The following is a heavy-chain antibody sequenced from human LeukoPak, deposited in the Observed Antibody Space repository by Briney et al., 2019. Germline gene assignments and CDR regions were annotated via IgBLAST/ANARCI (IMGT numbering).Heavy chain of an antibody. CDR1: GLAFSAYK. V-gene: IGHV3-74*01. CDR3: VVGGSPGY. J-gene: IGHJ4*02. D-gene: IGHD2-15*01. Sequence: GGSLRLSCAASGLAFSAYKMHWVRQAPRKGLVWVSRISTDGYTTAYADFVQGRFTASRDNTKNTWSLEMNSLRAEDTAVYYCVVGGSPGYWGKGTLVTVSS. CDR2: ISTDGYTT.